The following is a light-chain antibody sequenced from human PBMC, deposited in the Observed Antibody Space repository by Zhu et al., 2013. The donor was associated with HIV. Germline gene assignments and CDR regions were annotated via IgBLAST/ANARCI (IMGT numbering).Light chain of an antibody. V-gene: IGLV2-14*01. J-gene: IGLJ1*01. Sequence: QSALTQPASVSGSPGQSITISCTGTRNDVGGYNYVSWYQQHPGKAPKLMVYEVSNRPSGVSNRFSGSKSGNTASLIISGLQAEDEADYYCSSYTSSSTRVFGTGTKVTVL. CDR2: EVS. CDR1: RNDVGGYNY. CDR3: SSYTSSSTRV.